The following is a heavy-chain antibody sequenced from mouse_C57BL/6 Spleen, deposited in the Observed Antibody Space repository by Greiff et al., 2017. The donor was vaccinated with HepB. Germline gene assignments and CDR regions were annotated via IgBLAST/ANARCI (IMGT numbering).Heavy chain of an antibody. Sequence: VQLQQSGPELVKPGASVKISCKASGYSFTGYYMNWVKQSPEKSLEWIGEINPSTGGTTYNQKFKAKATLTVDKSSSTAYMQLKSLTSEDSAVYYCARRGAVVADYYAMDYWGQGTSVTVSS. CDR1: GYSFTGYY. CDR3: ARRGAVVADYYAMDY. CDR2: INPSTGGT. J-gene: IGHJ4*01. D-gene: IGHD1-1*01. V-gene: IGHV1-42*01.